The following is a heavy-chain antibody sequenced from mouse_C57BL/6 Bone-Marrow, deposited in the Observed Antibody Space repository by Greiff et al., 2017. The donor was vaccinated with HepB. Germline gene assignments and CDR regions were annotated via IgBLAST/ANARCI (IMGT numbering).Heavy chain of an antibody. V-gene: IGHV1-55*01. Sequence: QVQLKQSGAELVKPGASVKMSCKASGYTFTSYWITWVKQRPGQGLEWIGDIYPGSGSTNYNEKFKSKATLTVDTSSSTAYMQLSSLTSEDSAVYYCASETAQARGAWFAYWGQGTLVTVSA. CDR2: IYPGSGST. J-gene: IGHJ3*01. CDR1: GYTFTSYW. CDR3: ASETAQARGAWFAY. D-gene: IGHD3-2*02.